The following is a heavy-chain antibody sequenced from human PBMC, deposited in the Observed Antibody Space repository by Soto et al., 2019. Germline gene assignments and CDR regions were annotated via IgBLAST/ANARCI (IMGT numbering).Heavy chain of an antibody. D-gene: IGHD3-22*01. Sequence: QVQLQQWGAGLLKPSETLSLTCAVYGGSFSGYYWSWIRQTPGKGLEWIGEINHSGSTNYNPSLKSRVTISVDTSKNQFSLKLSSVTAADTAVYYCARETYYYDSSGYHYWGQGTLVTVSS. J-gene: IGHJ4*02. CDR2: INHSGST. V-gene: IGHV4-34*01. CDR3: ARETYYYDSSGYHY. CDR1: GGSFSGYY.